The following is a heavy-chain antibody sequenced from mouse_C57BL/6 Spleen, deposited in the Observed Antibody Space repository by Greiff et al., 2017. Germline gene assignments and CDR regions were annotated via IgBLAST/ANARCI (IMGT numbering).Heavy chain of an antibody. CDR2: ISDGGSYT. CDR1: GFTFSSYA. D-gene: IGHD3-2*02. V-gene: IGHV5-4*01. Sequence: EVKVVESGGGLVKPGGSLKLSCAASGFTFSSYAMSWVRQTPEKRLEWVATISDGGSYTYYPDNVKGRFTISRDNAKNNLYLQMSHLKSEDTAMYYCARDSSGYLDYWGQGTTLTVYS. CDR3: ARDSSGYLDY. J-gene: IGHJ2*01.